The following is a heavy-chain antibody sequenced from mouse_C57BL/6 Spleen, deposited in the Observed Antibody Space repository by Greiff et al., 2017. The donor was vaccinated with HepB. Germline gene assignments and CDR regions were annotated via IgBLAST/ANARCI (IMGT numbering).Heavy chain of an antibody. CDR2: ISYDGSN. V-gene: IGHV3-6*01. J-gene: IGHJ2*01. CDR1: GYSITSGYY. D-gene: IGHD1-1*01. CDR3: ARHYYGSSYYFDY. Sequence: VQLKESGPGLVKPSQSLSLTCSVTGYSITSGYYWNWIRQFPGNKLEWMGYISYDGSNNYNPSLKNRISITRDTSKNQFFLKLNSVTTEDTATYYCARHYYGSSYYFDYWGQGTTLTVSS.